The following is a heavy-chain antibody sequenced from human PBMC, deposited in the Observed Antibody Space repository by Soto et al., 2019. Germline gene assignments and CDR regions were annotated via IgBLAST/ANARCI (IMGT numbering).Heavy chain of an antibody. V-gene: IGHV3-30*18. D-gene: IGHD3-22*01. J-gene: IGHJ5*02. CDR1: GFTFSSYG. CDR3: AKDSQRSMIVPGGWFDA. CDR2: ISYDGSNK. Sequence: PGGSLRLSCAASGFTFSSYGMHWVRQAPGKGLEWVAVISYDGSNKYYADSVKGRFTISRDNSKNTLYLQMNSLRAEDTAVYYYAKDSQRSMIVPGGWFDAWGQGT.